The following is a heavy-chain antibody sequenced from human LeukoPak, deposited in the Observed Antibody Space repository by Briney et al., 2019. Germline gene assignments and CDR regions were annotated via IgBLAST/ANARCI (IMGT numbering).Heavy chain of an antibody. CDR1: GFTFSRYG. CDR2: ISYDGSNK. CDR3: AKDSSGYRNYFDY. V-gene: IGHV3-30*18. D-gene: IGHD3-22*01. Sequence: HPGGSLRLSCAASGFTFSRYGMHWVRQAPGKGVEWVAVISYDGSNKYYADSVKGRFTISRDNSKNTLYLQINSLRAEDTAVYYCAKDSSGYRNYFDYWGQGTLVTVSS. J-gene: IGHJ4*02.